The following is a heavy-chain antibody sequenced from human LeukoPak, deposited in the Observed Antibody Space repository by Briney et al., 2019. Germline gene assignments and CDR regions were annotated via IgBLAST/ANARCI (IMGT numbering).Heavy chain of an antibody. V-gene: IGHV1-69*05. Sequence: ASVKVSCTASGGTFSSYAISWVRQAPGQGLEWMGGIIPIFGTANYAQKFQGRVTITTDESTSTAYMELSSLRSEDTAVYYCARDGRDFWSGYYTRFDPWGQGTLVTVSS. D-gene: IGHD3-3*01. CDR1: GGTFSSYA. CDR3: ARDGRDFWSGYYTRFDP. J-gene: IGHJ5*02. CDR2: IIPIFGTA.